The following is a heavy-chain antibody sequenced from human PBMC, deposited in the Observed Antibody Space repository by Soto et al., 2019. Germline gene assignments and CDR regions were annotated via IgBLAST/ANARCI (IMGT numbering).Heavy chain of an antibody. CDR1: VYSFTSYW. J-gene: IGHJ4*02. CDR2: IDPSDSYT. D-gene: IGHD3-22*01. V-gene: IGHV5-10-1*01. Sequence: GESLKISCKGSVYSFTSYWISWVHQMPGKGLEWMGRIDPSDSYTNYSPSFQGHVTISADKSISTAYLQWSSPKASDTAVYYCARENYYDSSGYYRSPLDYWGQGTLVTVSS. CDR3: ARENYYDSSGYYRSPLDY.